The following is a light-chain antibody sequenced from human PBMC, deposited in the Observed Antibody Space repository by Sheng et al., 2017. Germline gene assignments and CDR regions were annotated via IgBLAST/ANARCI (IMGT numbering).Light chain of an antibody. V-gene: IGKV1-27*01. CDR3: QKYNNALFA. CDR2: AAS. Sequence: DIQMTQSPSSLSASVGDRVTITCRASQGITNYLAWYQQKPGKVPKLLIYAASTLQSGVPSRFSGSGSGTDFTLTISSLQPEDVATYYCQKYNNALFAFGQGTRLEIK. J-gene: IGKJ5*01. CDR1: QGITNY.